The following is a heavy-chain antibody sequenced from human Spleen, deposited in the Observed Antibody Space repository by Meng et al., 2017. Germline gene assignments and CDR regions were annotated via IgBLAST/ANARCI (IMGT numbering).Heavy chain of an antibody. CDR2: INTNTGNP. J-gene: IGHJ5*02. Sequence: ASVKVSCKASGYTFTSYAMNWVRQAPGQGLEWMGWINTNTGNPTYAQGFTGRFVFSLDTSVSTAYLQINSLKAEDTAVYYCARAPELVLLQFGPKIYHWLDPWGQGTLVTVSS. V-gene: IGHV7-4-1*02. D-gene: IGHD5-24*01. CDR3: ARAPELVLLQFGPKIYHWLDP. CDR1: GYTFTSYA.